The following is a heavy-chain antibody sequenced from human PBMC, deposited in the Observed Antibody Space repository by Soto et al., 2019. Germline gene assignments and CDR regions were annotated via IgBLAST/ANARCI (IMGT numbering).Heavy chain of an antibody. CDR2: ISHRGSA. Sequence: QVQLQESGPGLVKPSETLSLTCSVSGGSISRYYWNWIRQPPGKGLEWIGYISHRGSANYNPSLKSRVTISVDTSNNQFSLKLSSVTAADMAVYYCARDPAVAGTEYLDYWGQGILVTVSS. D-gene: IGHD6-19*01. V-gene: IGHV4-59*01. CDR1: GGSISRYY. J-gene: IGHJ4*02. CDR3: ARDPAVAGTEYLDY.